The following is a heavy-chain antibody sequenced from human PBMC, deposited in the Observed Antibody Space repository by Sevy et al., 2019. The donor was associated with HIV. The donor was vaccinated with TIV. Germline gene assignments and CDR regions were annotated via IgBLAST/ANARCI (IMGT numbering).Heavy chain of an antibody. J-gene: IGHJ4*02. Sequence: ASVKVSCKVSGKNLNDLPMHWVRQAPGKGLEWMGRFDPEDGERIYAQKFQGRVTMTEHTSRDTAYMELNSLRSEDTAMYYCATTREYYEDNSGYLDXWGQGILVTVSS. D-gene: IGHD3-16*01. CDR2: FDPEDGER. CDR3: ATTREYYEDNSGYLDX. V-gene: IGHV1-24*01. CDR1: GKNLNDLP.